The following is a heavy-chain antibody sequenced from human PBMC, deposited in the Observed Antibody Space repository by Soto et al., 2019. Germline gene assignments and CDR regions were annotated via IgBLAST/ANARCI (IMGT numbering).Heavy chain of an antibody. V-gene: IGHV3-9*01. CDR1: GFTCVDYA. Sequence: SLRLCCRASGFTCVDYAMHWVRQAPGKGLEWVSGISRNSGSIGYADSVKGRFTISRDNAKNSLYLQMNSLRAEDTALYYCAKDPYYGSGSYDYYYYYMDVWGKGTTVTVSS. D-gene: IGHD3-10*01. CDR2: ISRNSGSI. J-gene: IGHJ6*03. CDR3: AKDPYYGSGSYDYYYYYMDV.